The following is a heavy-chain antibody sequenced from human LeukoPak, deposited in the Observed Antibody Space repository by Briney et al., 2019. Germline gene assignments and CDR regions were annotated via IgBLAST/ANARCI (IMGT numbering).Heavy chain of an antibody. Sequence: GESLKISCKGSGYSFTSYWIGWVRQMPGKGLEWMGIIYPGDSDTRYSPSFQGQVTISADKSISTAYLQWSSLKASDTAMYYCARQLGEDYNWNYFDYWGQGTLVTVSS. J-gene: IGHJ4*02. CDR2: IYPGDSDT. D-gene: IGHD1-20*01. CDR1: GYSFTSYW. V-gene: IGHV5-51*01. CDR3: ARQLGEDYNWNYFDY.